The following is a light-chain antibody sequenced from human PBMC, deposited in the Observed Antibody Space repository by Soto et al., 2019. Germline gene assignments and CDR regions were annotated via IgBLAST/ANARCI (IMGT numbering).Light chain of an antibody. Sequence: QSALTQPRSVSGSPGQSVTISCTGTSSDVGGYNYVSWYEQHPVKAPKLMIYDVTKRPSGDPDRFSGSKSGNTASLTISGLQAEDEANYYCCSYAGSYTWVFGTGTKLTVL. CDR2: DVT. CDR1: SSDVGGYNY. V-gene: IGLV2-11*01. J-gene: IGLJ1*01. CDR3: CSYAGSYTWV.